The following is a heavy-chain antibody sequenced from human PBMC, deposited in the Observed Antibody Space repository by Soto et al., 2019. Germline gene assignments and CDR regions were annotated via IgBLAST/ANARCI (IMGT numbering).Heavy chain of an antibody. J-gene: IGHJ4*02. CDR1: GGSISSYY. CDR3: ASRYSSSFDY. CDR2: IYYSGST. Sequence: QVQLQESGPGLVKPSETLSLTCTVSGGSISSYYWSWIRQPPGKGLEWIGYIYYSGSTNYNPSLKSRLTISVDTSKNQFSLKLSSETAADTAAYYCASRYSSSFDYWGQGTLVTVSS. V-gene: IGHV4-59*08. D-gene: IGHD6-13*01.